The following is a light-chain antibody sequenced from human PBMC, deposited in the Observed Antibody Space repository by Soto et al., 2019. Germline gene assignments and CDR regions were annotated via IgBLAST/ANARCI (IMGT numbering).Light chain of an antibody. V-gene: IGLV1-44*01. CDR1: SSNIGNNA. CDR2: DNI. Sequence: QSVLTQPPSASGTPGQRVTISCSGSSSNIGNNAVNWYQQFPGTAPKLLIYDNIQRPSGVPDRFSGSKSGTSASLAISGLQSEDEADYYCAAGGDNLNGWVFGGGTQLTVL. J-gene: IGLJ3*02. CDR3: AAGGDNLNGWV.